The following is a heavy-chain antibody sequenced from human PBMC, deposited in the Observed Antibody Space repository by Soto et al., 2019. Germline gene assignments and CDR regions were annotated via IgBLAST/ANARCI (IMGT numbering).Heavy chain of an antibody. CDR2: IIPIFGTA. CDR3: ARVRYSYGENWFDP. J-gene: IGHJ5*02. Sequence: SVKVSGKASGGTFSIYAISWVLQAPGQGLEWMGGIIPIFGTANYAQKFQGRVTITADESTSTAYMELSSLRSEDTAVYYCARVRYSYGENWFDPWGQGTLVTVSS. D-gene: IGHD5-18*01. CDR1: GGTFSIYA. V-gene: IGHV1-69*13.